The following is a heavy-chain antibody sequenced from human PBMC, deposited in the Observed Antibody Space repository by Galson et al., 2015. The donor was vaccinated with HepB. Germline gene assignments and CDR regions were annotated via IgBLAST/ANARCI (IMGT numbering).Heavy chain of an antibody. CDR3: ARMWGAYMDV. CDR1: AFIFSTHE. CDR2: ISSSGSTT. D-gene: IGHD3-16*01. V-gene: IGHV3-48*03. J-gene: IGHJ6*02. Sequence: SLRLSCAASAFIFSTHEMNWVRQAPGKGLEWLSYISSSGSTTYYADSVKGRFTTSRDNAKNSLYLQMNSLRADDTAVYYCARMWGAYMDVWGQGTTVTVSS.